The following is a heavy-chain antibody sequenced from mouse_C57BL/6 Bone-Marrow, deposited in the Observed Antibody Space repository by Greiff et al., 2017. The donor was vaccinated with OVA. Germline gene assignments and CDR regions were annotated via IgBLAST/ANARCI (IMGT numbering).Heavy chain of an antibody. Sequence: EVKLQESGAELVRPGASVKLSCTASGFNIKDDYMHWVKQRPEQGLEWIGWIDPENGDTEYASKFQGKATITADTSSNTAYLQLSSLTSEDTAVDYCTPITTVVEGYWGQGTTLTVSS. CDR3: TPITTVVEGY. J-gene: IGHJ2*01. CDR1: GFNIKDDY. D-gene: IGHD1-1*01. CDR2: IDPENGDT. V-gene: IGHV14-4*01.